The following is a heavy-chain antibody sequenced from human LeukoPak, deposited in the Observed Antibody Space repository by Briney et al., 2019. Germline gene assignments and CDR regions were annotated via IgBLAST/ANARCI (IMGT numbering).Heavy chain of an antibody. CDR2: IYYNGNT. V-gene: IGHV4-59*12. CDR3: AREHEVGVTTSPFDI. J-gene: IGHJ3*02. CDR1: GGSINSYY. Sequence: SETLSLTCTVSGGSINSYYWSWIRQPPGKGLEWIGYIYYNGNTNYNPSLQSRVTMSVDTSKNQFSLKLSSVTAADTAVYYCAREHEVGVTTSPFDIWGQGTMVTVSS. D-gene: IGHD1-26*01.